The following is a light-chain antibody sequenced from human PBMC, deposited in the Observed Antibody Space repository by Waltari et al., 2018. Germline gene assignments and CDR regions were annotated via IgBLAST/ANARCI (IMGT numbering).Light chain of an antibody. Sequence: DIQMTQSPSSLSASVGDRVTITCRASQSISTYLNWYQQKPGKAPKLRISDTSSLQRGVPSRFSGRGSGTDFKLTISSLQAEDLATYYCQQSYSPLATFGQGTKVEIK. CDR1: QSISTY. CDR2: DTS. J-gene: IGKJ1*01. V-gene: IGKV1-39*01. CDR3: QQSYSPLAT.